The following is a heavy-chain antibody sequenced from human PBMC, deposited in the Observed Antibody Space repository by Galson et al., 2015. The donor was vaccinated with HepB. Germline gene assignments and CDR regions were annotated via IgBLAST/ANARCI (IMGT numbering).Heavy chain of an antibody. V-gene: IGHV6-1*01. J-gene: IGHJ3*02. CDR1: GDSVSSKSAS. Sequence: CAISGDSVSSKSASWTWIRQSPSRGLEWLGRTYYRSKWFDGYAVSLKSRIRITPDTSKNQFSLQLNSVTPEDTAVYYCARGSGTSGRIDGFDIWGQGVMVTVTS. CDR2: TYYRSKWFD. CDR3: ARGSGTSGRIDGFDI. D-gene: IGHD2-2*01.